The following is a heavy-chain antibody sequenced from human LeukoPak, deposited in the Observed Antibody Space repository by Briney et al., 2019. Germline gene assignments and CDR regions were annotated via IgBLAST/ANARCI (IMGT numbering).Heavy chain of an antibody. CDR3: ARVRGGWNYMDV. CDR1: GYTFTNYD. J-gene: IGHJ6*03. V-gene: IGHV1-8*01. D-gene: IGHD1-26*01. Sequence: ASVKVSCKASGYTFTNYDINWVRQATGQGLEWMGWMNPNSGNTGYAQKFQGRVTMTRNTSISTAYMELSSLRSEDTAVYYCARVRGGWNYMDVWGKGTTVTVSS. CDR2: MNPNSGNT.